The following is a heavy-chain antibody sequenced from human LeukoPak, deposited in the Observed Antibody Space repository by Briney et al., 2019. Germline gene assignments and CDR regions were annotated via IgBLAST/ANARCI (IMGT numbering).Heavy chain of an antibody. V-gene: IGHV3-15*01. CDR3: TTDDEYSSSWLH. D-gene: IGHD6-13*01. Sequence: PGGSLRLSCAASGFTFSSYAMNWVRQAPGKGLEWVGRIKSKTDGGTTDYAAPVKGRFTISRDDSKNTLYLQMNSLKTEDTAVYYCTTDDEYSSSWLHWGQGTLVTVSS. CDR1: GFTFSSYA. CDR2: IKSKTDGGTT. J-gene: IGHJ4*02.